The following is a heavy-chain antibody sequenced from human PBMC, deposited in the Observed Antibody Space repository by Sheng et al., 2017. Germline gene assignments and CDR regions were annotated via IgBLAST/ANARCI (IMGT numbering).Heavy chain of an antibody. CDR1: GFTFSDFY. V-gene: IGHV3-11*04. J-gene: IGHJ4*02. Sequence: QVQLVESGGGLVKPGGSLRLSCAASGFTFSDFYMSWIRQAPGKGLEWVSYISKSGTIISYADSVKGRFTISRDNAKNSLYLQMNSLRAEDTAVYYCAREKIELWSTFDYWGQGTLVTVSS. CDR3: AREKIELWSTFDY. D-gene: IGHD5-18*01. CDR2: ISKSGTII.